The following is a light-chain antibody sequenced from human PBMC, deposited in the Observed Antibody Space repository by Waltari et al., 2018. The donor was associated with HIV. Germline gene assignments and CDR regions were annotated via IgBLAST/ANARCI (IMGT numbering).Light chain of an antibody. J-gene: IGLJ3*02. Sequence: YELTQPLSVSVALGLTAKIPCGGNNIGTKDVHWYQKRPGQAPVLVMFKDSNRPSGIPERFSGSKSRNTAALTISGVQVEDKADYFCQVWDNNVVFGGGTKLTVL. CDR1: NIGTKD. CDR3: QVWDNNVV. CDR2: KDS. V-gene: IGLV3-9*01.